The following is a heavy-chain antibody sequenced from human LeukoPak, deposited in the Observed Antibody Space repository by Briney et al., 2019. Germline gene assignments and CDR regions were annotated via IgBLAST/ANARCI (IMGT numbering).Heavy chain of an antibody. CDR2: INHSGST. J-gene: IGHJ4*02. Sequence: PSETLSLTCTVYGGSFSGYYWSWIRQPPGKGLEWIGEINHSGSTNYNPSLKSRVTISVDTSKKQFTLNLSSVTAADTAVYYCARGASKYSSSWYPTDYWGQGTLVTVSS. D-gene: IGHD6-13*01. CDR1: GGSFSGYY. V-gene: IGHV4-34*01. CDR3: ARGASKYSSSWYPTDY.